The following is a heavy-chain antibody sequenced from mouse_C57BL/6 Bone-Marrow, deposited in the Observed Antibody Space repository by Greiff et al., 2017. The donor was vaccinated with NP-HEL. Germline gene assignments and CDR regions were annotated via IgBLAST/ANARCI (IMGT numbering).Heavy chain of an antibody. CDR2: IFPGSGST. J-gene: IGHJ2*01. CDR3: ARSEVYGRYFDY. CDR1: GYTFTDYY. V-gene: IGHV1-75*01. Sequence: VQLQQSGPELVKPGASVKISCKASGYTFTDYYINWVKQRPGQGLEWIGWIFPGSGSTYYNEKFKRKATLTVDKSSSTAYMLLSSLSSEDSAVYFCARSEVYGRYFDYWVQGTTLTVSS. D-gene: IGHD1-1*01.